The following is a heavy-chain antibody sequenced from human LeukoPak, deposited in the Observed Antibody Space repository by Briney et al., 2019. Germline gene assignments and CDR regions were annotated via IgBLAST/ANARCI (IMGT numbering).Heavy chain of an antibody. CDR2: IYYSGST. J-gene: IGHJ6*02. Sequence: PGGSLRLSCAASGFTFSSYAMSWVRQAPGKGLEWIGYIYYSGSTNYNPSLKSRVTISVDTSKNQFSLKLSSVTAADTAVYYCARDRPTYYDFWSGLYGMDVWGQGTTVTVSS. CDR1: GFTFSSYA. D-gene: IGHD3-3*01. CDR3: ARDRPTYYDFWSGLYGMDV. V-gene: IGHV4-59*01.